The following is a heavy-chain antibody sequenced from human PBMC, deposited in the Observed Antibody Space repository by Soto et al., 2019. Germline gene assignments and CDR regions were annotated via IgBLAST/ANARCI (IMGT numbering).Heavy chain of an antibody. D-gene: IGHD4-17*01. V-gene: IGHV4-59*01. Sequence: SETLSLTCTVSGGSISSYYWSWIRQPPGKGLEWIGYIYYSGSTNYNPSLKSRVTISVDTSKNQFSLKLSSVTAADTAVYYCARLNDYGDYWFDYWGRGTLITVSS. CDR3: ARLNDYGDYWFDY. CDR1: GGSISSYY. J-gene: IGHJ4*02. CDR2: IYYSGST.